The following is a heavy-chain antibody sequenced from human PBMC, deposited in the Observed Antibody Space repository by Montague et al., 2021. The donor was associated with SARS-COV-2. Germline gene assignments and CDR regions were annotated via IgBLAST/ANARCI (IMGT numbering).Heavy chain of an antibody. CDR2: MYYRGST. Sequence: SETLSLTCTVSGGSISSSTYYWAWNRQPPGKGLEWIGSMYYRGSTYYNPSLKSRVFISVDTTKKQLSLTLTSVTAADTAVYYCATQEDPSGWIPGPFDFWGQGTLLSVSS. D-gene: IGHD6-19*01. J-gene: IGHJ4*02. CDR1: GGSISSSTYY. V-gene: IGHV4-39*01. CDR3: ATQEDPSGWIPGPFDF.